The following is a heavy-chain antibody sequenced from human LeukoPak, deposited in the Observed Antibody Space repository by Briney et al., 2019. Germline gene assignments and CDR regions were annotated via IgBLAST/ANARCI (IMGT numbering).Heavy chain of an antibody. V-gene: IGHV4-59*11. CDR1: GGSIRSHH. J-gene: IGHJ5*02. D-gene: IGHD1-1*01. Sequence: SETLSLTCTVSGGSIRSHHWTWIRQAPGKRLEWIGYTFYTGATYYNPSLRSRVTLSIDTSKNQFSLKVTSVTTADTAVYCCAKRDRGGWFDPWGQGTLVTVSS. CDR2: TFYTGAT. CDR3: AKRDRGGWFDP.